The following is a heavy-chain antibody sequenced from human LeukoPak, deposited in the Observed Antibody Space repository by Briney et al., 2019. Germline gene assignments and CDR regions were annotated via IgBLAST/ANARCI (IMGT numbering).Heavy chain of an antibody. Sequence: GGSLRLSCAASGLTVSSNCMSWVRQAPGKGLEWVSFIYSGGDTYYADYVKGRFTISRDNSKNKFHLQMNSLRAEDTAVYYCARRAGDYSHPYDYWGQGTLVTVSS. CDR2: IYSGGDT. V-gene: IGHV3-53*01. CDR1: GLTVSSNC. CDR3: ARRAGDYSHPYDY. J-gene: IGHJ4*02. D-gene: IGHD3-22*01.